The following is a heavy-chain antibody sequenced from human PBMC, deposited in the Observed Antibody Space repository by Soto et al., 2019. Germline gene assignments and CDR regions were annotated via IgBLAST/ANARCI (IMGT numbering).Heavy chain of an antibody. J-gene: IGHJ6*02. Sequence: SETLSLTCTVSGGSISSSSYYWGWIRQPPGKGLEWIGSIYYSGSTYYNPSLKSRVTISVDTSKNQFFLKLSSVTAADTAVYYCARWAGGIFGVVTHFYYYGMDVWGRGTTGT. D-gene: IGHD3-3*01. CDR2: IYYSGST. CDR1: GGSISSSSYY. V-gene: IGHV4-39*01. CDR3: ARWAGGIFGVVTHFYYYGMDV.